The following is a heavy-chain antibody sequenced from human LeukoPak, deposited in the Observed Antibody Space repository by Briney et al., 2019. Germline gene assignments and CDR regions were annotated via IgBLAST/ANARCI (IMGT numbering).Heavy chain of an antibody. J-gene: IGHJ4*02. Sequence: SETLSLTCAVYGGSFSGYYWRWIRQPPGKGLEWIGEIYHSGSTNYNPSLKSRVTISVDTSKNQFSLKLSSVTAADTAAYYCARGLEYDSSGYYYYLYWGEGTLVTVSS. D-gene: IGHD3-22*01. CDR1: GGSFSGYY. CDR2: IYHSGST. V-gene: IGHV4-34*01. CDR3: ARGLEYDSSGYYYYLY.